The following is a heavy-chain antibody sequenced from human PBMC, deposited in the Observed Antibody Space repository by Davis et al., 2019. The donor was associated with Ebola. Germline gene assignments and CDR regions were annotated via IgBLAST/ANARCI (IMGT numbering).Heavy chain of an antibody. J-gene: IGHJ4*02. CDR2: IYYSGST. V-gene: IGHV4-59*12. CDR3: ARDSGYSWGIDY. D-gene: IGHD5-18*01. Sequence: MPSETLSLTCTVSGGSINYFYWSWLRQTPVKGLEWLGNIYYSGSTNYNPSLKSRVTISVDTSKNQFSLKLSSVTAADTAVYYCARDSGYSWGIDYWGQGTLVTVSS. CDR1: GGSINYFY.